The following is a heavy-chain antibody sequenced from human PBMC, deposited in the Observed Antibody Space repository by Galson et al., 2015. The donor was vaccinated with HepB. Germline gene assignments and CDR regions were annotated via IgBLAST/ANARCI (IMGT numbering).Heavy chain of an antibody. J-gene: IGHJ4*02. Sequence: SLRLSCAASGFIFSSYAMTWVRQAPGKGLEWVSAISNNDDTTYYADSVKGRFTISRDNSKNTLFLQMNSLRAEDTGVYYCARTALTGRGDSWGQGTLVTVSS. CDR3: ARTALTGRGDS. V-gene: IGHV3-23*01. CDR1: GFIFSSYA. D-gene: IGHD3-9*01. CDR2: ISNNDDTT.